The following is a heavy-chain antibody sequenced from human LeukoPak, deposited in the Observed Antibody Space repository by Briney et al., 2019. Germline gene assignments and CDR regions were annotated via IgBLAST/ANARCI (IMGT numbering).Heavy chain of an antibody. Sequence: PSETLSLTCTVSGGSISSYYWSWIRQPPGKGLEWIGYIYYSGSTSYNPSLKSRVTILVDTSKNQFSLKLSSVTAADTAVYYCAREKAAAGTRGNWFDPWGQGTLVTVSS. D-gene: IGHD6-13*01. V-gene: IGHV4-59*01. CDR3: AREKAAAGTRGNWFDP. J-gene: IGHJ5*02. CDR2: IYYSGST. CDR1: GGSISSYY.